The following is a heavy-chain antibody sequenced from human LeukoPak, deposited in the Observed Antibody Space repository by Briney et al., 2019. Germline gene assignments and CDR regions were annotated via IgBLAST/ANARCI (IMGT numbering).Heavy chain of an antibody. CDR2: IRSKVNSYAT. J-gene: IGHJ4*02. D-gene: IGHD2-15*01. V-gene: IGHV3-73*01. CDR1: GFTFSCSA. Sequence: GGSLRLSCAASGFTFSCSAMHWVRQASGKGLEWVGRIRSKVNSYATAYAASVKGRFTISRDDSKNTAYLQMNSLKTEDTAVYYCTRPVCSGGSCYLFDYWGQGTLVTVSA. CDR3: TRPVCSGGSCYLFDY.